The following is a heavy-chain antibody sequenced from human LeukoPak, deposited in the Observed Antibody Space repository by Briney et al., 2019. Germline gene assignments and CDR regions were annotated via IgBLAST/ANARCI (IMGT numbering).Heavy chain of an antibody. J-gene: IGHJ3*02. CDR3: ARGYYYDSSGYYKMNAFDI. Sequence: AGGSLRLSCAASGFTFSSYSMTWVRQAPGKGLEWVSSISSSSSYIYYADSMKGRFTISRDDAKNSLYLQMNSLRAEDTAVYYCARGYYYDSSGYYKMNAFDIWGQGTMVTVSS. D-gene: IGHD3-22*01. V-gene: IGHV3-21*01. CDR2: ISSSSSYI. CDR1: GFTFSSYS.